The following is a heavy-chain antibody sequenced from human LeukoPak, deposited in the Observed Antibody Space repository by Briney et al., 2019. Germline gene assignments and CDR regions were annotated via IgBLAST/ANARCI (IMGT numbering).Heavy chain of an antibody. CDR1: GFSFSNYD. D-gene: IGHD2-21*02. CDR3: ARDAFSVVTSPCDY. Sequence: GGSLRLSCTVSGFSFSNYDMHWVRQAPGKGLEWVALILSDGSNKHYADSVKGRFTISRDNSKNTLFLQMNSLRVDDTALYFCARDAFSVVTSPCDYWGQGTQVTVSS. CDR2: ILSDGSNK. V-gene: IGHV3-30*03. J-gene: IGHJ4*02.